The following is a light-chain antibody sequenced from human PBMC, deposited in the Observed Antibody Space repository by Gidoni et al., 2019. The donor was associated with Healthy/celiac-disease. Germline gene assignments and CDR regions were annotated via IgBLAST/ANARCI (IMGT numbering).Light chain of an antibody. V-gene: IGLV7-43*01. CDR1: TGAVTSGYY. J-gene: IGLJ3*02. CDR2: SPS. Sequence: QTVVTQEPSLPLSPGGTLTLTCASSTGAVTSGYYPNWFQQKPVQAPRALIYSPSNNHSWTPARFSGSLLGGKAALTLSGVQPEDEAEYYCLLYYGGAWVFGGGTKLTVL. CDR3: LLYYGGAWV.